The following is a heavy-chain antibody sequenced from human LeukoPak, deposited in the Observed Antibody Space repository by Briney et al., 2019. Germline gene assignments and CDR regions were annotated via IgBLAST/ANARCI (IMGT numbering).Heavy chain of an antibody. CDR2: VYYSGSS. V-gene: IGHV4-31*03. CDR1: GSSVSSDEYY. Sequence: SETLSLTCTVSGSSVSSDEYYWSWVRQHPGKGLEWIGYVYYSGSSYYIPSLESRVTMSVEVSKNQFSLELRSVTAADTAVYYCARVKVLRFLGWFLYFWGQGALVTVSS. J-gene: IGHJ4*02. CDR3: ARVKVLRFLGWFLYF. D-gene: IGHD3-3*01.